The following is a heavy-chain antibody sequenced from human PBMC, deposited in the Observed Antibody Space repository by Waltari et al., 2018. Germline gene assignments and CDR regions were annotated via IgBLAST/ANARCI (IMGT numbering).Heavy chain of an antibody. V-gene: IGHV4-59*01. CDR1: GGSISSYY. Sequence: QVQLQESGPGLVKPSETLSLTCTVSGGSISSYYWSWIRQPPGKGLEWIGYIYYSGRTNYNPSLKSRVTISVDTSKNQFSLKLSSVTAADTAVDYCARDSRGYYYDSSGYYDAFDIWGQGTMVTVSS. D-gene: IGHD3-22*01. CDR2: IYYSGRT. CDR3: ARDSRGYYYDSSGYYDAFDI. J-gene: IGHJ3*02.